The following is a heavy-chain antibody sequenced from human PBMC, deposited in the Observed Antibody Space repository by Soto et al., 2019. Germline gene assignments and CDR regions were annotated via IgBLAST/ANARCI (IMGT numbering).Heavy chain of an antibody. V-gene: IGHV1-58*01. Sequence: SVKVSCKASGFTFTSSAVQWVRQARGQRLEWIGWIVVGSGNTNYAQKFQERVTITRDMSTSTAYMELSSLRSEDTAVYYCAAARYDILTGYYFYGTFYGMDVWGQGTTVTVSS. D-gene: IGHD3-9*01. CDR2: IVVGSGNT. J-gene: IGHJ6*02. CDR3: AAARYDILTGYYFYGTFYGMDV. CDR1: GFTFTSSA.